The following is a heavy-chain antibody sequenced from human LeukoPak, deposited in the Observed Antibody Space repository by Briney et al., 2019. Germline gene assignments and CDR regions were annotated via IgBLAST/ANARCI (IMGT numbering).Heavy chain of an antibody. D-gene: IGHD6-13*01. CDR1: GGSISRGGYY. Sequence: SETLSLTCTVSGGSISRGGYYWSWIRQPPGKGLEWIGYIYHSGSTYYNPSLKSRVTISVDRSKNQFSLKLSSVTAADTAVYYCAARGGAGTLVFDYWGQGTLVTVSS. CDR3: AARGGAGTLVFDY. V-gene: IGHV4-30-2*01. CDR2: IYHSGST. J-gene: IGHJ4*02.